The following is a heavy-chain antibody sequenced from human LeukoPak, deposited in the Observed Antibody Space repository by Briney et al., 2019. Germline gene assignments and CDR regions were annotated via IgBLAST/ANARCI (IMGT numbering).Heavy chain of an antibody. CDR1: GFNFNSYW. J-gene: IGHJ5*02. CDR3: ARGKLIPGP. Sequence: PGGSLRLSCAASGFNFNSYWMTWVRQAPGKGLEWVANINEDGSEKYHVDSVKGRFTISRDNAKNLLHLQMNSLRAEDTAVYYCARGKLIPGPWGQGTLVTVSS. V-gene: IGHV3-7*04. CDR2: INEDGSEK.